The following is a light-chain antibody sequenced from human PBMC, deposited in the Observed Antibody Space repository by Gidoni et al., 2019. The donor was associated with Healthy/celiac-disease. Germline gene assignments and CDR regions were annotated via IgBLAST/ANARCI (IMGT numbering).Light chain of an antibody. Sequence: DNQMTQSPSSLSASVGDRVTITCRASQSISSYLNWYQQKPGKAPKLLSYAASSLQSGVPSRFSGSGSGTDFTLTISSLQPEDFATYYCQQSYSTPHTFGQXTKVEIK. CDR3: QQSYSTPHT. J-gene: IGKJ1*01. V-gene: IGKV1-39*01. CDR1: QSISSY. CDR2: AAS.